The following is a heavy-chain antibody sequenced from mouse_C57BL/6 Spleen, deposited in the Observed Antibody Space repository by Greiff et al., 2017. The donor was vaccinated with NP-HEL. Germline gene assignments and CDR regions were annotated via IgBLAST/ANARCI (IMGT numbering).Heavy chain of an antibody. CDR2: IWGVGST. V-gene: IGHV2-6*01. CDR1: GFSLTSYG. Sequence: VQLVESGPGLVAPSQSLSITCTVSGFSLTSYGVDWVRQCPGKGLEWLGFIWGVGSTNYNSALKSRLSISKDNSKSQVFVKMNSLQTDDTSMYYCTRDDYYAMVYWGQGTSVTVSS. CDR3: TRDDYYAMVY. J-gene: IGHJ4*01.